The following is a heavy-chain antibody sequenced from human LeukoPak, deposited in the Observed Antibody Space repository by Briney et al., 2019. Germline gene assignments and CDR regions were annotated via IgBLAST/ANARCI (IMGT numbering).Heavy chain of an antibody. V-gene: IGHV1-18*01. D-gene: IGHD3-3*01. CDR1: GYTFTSYG. CDR3: ARGEFSYYDFWSGSSDLDY. CDR2: ISAYNGNT. J-gene: IGHJ4*02. Sequence: GASVKVSCKASGYTFTSYGISWVRQAPGQGLEWMGWISAYNGNTNYAQKLQGRVTMTTDTSTSTAYMELRSLRSDDTAVYYCARGEFSYYDFWSGSSDLDYWGQGTLVTVSS.